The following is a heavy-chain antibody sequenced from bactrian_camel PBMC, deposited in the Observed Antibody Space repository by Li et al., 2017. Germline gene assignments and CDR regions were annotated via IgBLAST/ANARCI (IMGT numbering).Heavy chain of an antibody. CDR3: ALTYGTDTAWSPLSRISYNY. J-gene: IGHJ4*01. D-gene: IGHD6*01. CDR2: VYFGGGST. CDR1: GHRHSSGVC. Sequence: LVESGGGSVQTGGSLRLSCEASGHRHSSGVCAGWFRQAPGKEREGVAFVYFGGGSTYYADSVKGRFTISRDNAKNTLYLEMNRLKPEDTAMYYCALTYGTDTAWSPLSRISYNYWGQGTQVTVS. V-gene: IGHV3S1*01.